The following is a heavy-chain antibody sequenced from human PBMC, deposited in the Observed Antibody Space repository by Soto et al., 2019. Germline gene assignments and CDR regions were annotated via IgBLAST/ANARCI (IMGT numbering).Heavy chain of an antibody. CDR2: INHSGST. CDR3: ASPGGAHGFDP. CDR1: GGSFSGYY. V-gene: IGHV4-34*01. Sequence: SETLSLTCAVYGGSFSGYYWSWIRQPPGKGLEWIGEINHSGSTNYNPSLKSRVTISVDTSKNQFSLKLSSVTAADTAVYYCASPGGAHGFDPWGQGTLVTVSS. J-gene: IGHJ5*02. D-gene: IGHD1-26*01.